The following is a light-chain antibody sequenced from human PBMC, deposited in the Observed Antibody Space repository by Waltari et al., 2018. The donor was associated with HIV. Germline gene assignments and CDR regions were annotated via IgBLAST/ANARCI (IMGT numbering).Light chain of an antibody. CDR3: QQSYTTPHT. CDR2: PAS. CDR1: QPIRTSLKWYPH. V-gene: IGKV1-39*01. J-gene: IGKJ2*01. Sequence: DIQMTQSPSSLSASVGDRVNLTFGASQPIRTSLKWYPHLNWYKQRPGRAPELLIYPASTFQSGVPSRFSGSGSWTEFSLTISSLQPEDSATYFCQQSYTTPHTFGQGTKLEVE.